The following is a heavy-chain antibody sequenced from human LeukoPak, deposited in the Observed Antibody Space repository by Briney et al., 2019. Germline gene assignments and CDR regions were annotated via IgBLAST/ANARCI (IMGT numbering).Heavy chain of an antibody. D-gene: IGHD2/OR15-2a*01. J-gene: IGHJ4*02. CDR1: GVSVSTFH. Sequence: SPSETLSLTCNVSGVSVSTFHWNWIRQRPGKGLEWIGCLSYTGKTDYNPSLKSRVSISLGSSNNHFSLKLTSVTAADTAVYYCSEGYFEPFDHWGQGILVTVSS. CDR3: SEGYFEPFDH. V-gene: IGHV4-59*02. CDR2: LSYTGKT.